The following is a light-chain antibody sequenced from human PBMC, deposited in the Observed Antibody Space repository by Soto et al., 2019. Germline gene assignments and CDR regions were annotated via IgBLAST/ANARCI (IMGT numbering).Light chain of an antibody. J-gene: IGKJ1*01. Sequence: DMQVTQCPSSLSASVGNRVSITCWASQGIRNDLGWYQQKPGKAPKRLIYAASSLQSGDPSRFSGSGSGTEVTLKIGSVQPVDFAPYYCLEDDSYPRAVGQGTKVDIK. CDR2: AAS. V-gene: IGKV1-17*01. CDR3: LEDDSYPRA. CDR1: QGIRND.